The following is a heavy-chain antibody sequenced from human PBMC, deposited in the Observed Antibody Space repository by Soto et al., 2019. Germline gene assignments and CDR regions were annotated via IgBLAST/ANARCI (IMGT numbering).Heavy chain of an antibody. CDR1: GFTFSDYY. V-gene: IGHV3-11*01. CDR2: ISSSGSTI. Sequence: GGSLRLSCAASGFTFSDYYMSWIRQAPGKGLEWVSYISSSGSTIYYADSVKGRFTISRDNAKNSLYLQMNSLRAEDTAVYYCARFTVTETYYYYYMDVWGKGTTVTVSS. CDR3: ARFTVTETYYYYYMDV. J-gene: IGHJ6*03. D-gene: IGHD4-17*01.